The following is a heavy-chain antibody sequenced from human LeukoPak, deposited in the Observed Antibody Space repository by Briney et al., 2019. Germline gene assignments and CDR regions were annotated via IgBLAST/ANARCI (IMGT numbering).Heavy chain of an antibody. CDR2: ISSSSSYI. Sequence: GGSLRLSCAASGFTFSNYNMNWVRQAPGKGLEWVSSISSSSSYIYYADSVKGRFTISRDNAKNSLYLQMNSPRAEDTAVYYCARDWQWLPDYWGQGTLVTVSS. D-gene: IGHD6-19*01. J-gene: IGHJ4*02. CDR3: ARDWQWLPDY. CDR1: GFTFSNYN. V-gene: IGHV3-21*01.